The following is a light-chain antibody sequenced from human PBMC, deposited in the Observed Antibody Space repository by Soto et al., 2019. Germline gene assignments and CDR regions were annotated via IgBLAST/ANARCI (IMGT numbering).Light chain of an antibody. CDR3: SSYSITSPPLV. CDR1: TSDIGGYNF. CDR2: DVS. V-gene: IGLV2-14*03. Sequence: QSALTQPASVSGSPGQSITISCTGTTSDIGGYNFVSWYQQHPGKVHKLIIYDVSNRPSGISNRFSGFKSGSTASLTISALQSEDEADYYCSSYSITSPPLVFGTGTKLTVL. J-gene: IGLJ1*01.